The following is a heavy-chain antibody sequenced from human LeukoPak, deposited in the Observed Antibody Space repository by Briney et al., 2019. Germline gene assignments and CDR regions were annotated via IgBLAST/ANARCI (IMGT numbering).Heavy chain of an antibody. J-gene: IGHJ6*02. D-gene: IGHD3-10*01. CDR3: ARADVLLWFGESLTDYGMDV. Sequence: SETLSLTCAVYGGSFSGYYWSWIRQPPGKGLEWIGEINHSGSTNYNPSLKSRVTISVDTSKNQFSLELSSVTAADTAVYYCARADVLLWFGESLTDYGMDVWGQGTTVTVSS. CDR2: INHSGST. V-gene: IGHV4-34*01. CDR1: GGSFSGYY.